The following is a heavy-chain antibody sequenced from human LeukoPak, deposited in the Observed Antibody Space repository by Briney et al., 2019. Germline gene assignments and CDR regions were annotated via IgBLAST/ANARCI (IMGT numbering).Heavy chain of an antibody. CDR3: ARAVEGTAVKYHFDF. CDR2: IYYSGST. V-gene: IGHV4-31*03. J-gene: IGHJ4*02. CDR1: GGSISSGGFY. Sequence: SETLSPTCTVSGGSISSGGFYWSWIRQHPGKGLEWIGYIYYSGSTYYNPSLKSRATISVDTSKNQFSLKLSSVTAADTAVYHCARAVEGTAVKYHFDFWGQGTLVTVSS. D-gene: IGHD6-19*01.